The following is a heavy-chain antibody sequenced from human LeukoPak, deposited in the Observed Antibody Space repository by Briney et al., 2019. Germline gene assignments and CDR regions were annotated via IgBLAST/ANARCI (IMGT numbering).Heavy chain of an antibody. Sequence: PGGSLRLSCAASGFTFSSYGMHWVGQAPGKGLEWVAVISYDGSNKYYADSVKGRFTISRDNSKNTLYLQMNSLRAEDTAVYYCAKDGGTRGYSGYDFYGFDYWGQGTLVTVSS. V-gene: IGHV3-30*18. CDR3: AKDGGTRGYSGYDFYGFDY. CDR2: ISYDGSNK. D-gene: IGHD5-12*01. CDR1: GFTFSSYG. J-gene: IGHJ4*02.